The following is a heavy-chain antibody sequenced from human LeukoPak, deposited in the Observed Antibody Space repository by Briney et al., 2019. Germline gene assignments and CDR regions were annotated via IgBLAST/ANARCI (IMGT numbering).Heavy chain of an antibody. CDR1: DFTVSRNY. CDR3: ASRSGGDYPYFDY. V-gene: IGHV3-53*01. CDR2: IYSGGTT. D-gene: IGHD4-17*01. J-gene: IGHJ4*02. Sequence: PGGSLRLSCAASDFTVSRNYMSWVRQAPGRGLEWVSVIYSGGTTKYADSVKGRFTISRDNSENTLYLQMNSLRVEDTALYYCASRSGGDYPYFDYWGQGTLVTVSS.